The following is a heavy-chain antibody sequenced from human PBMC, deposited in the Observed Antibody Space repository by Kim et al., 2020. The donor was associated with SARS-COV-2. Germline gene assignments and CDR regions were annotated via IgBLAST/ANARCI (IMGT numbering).Heavy chain of an antibody. CDR2: ISYDGSNK. CDR1: GFTFSSYG. V-gene: IGHV3-30*18. D-gene: IGHD1-20*01. Sequence: GGSLRLSCAASGFTFSSYGMHWVRQAPGKGLEWVAVISYDGSNKYYADSVKGRFTISRDNSKNTLDLQMNSLRAEDTAVYFCAKDSVLRNLHSFYFCDY. J-gene: IGHJ4*01. CDR3: AKDSVLRNLHSFYFCDY.